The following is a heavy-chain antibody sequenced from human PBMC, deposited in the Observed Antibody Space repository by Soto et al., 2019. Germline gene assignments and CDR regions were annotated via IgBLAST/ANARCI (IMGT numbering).Heavy chain of an antibody. J-gene: IGHJ6*04. CDR3: ASGSVAAAGSHYYYCDGMDV. D-gene: IGHD6-13*01. CDR2: IIRIIGTA. CDR1: GGTFSSYA. V-gene: IGHV1-69*01. Sequence: QVQLVQSGAEVKKPGSSVKVSCKASGGTFSSYAISWVRQAPGQGLEWMGGIIRIIGTANDAEKFQGRGKITADESTRTAYRELSSLRSEDSGVNYCASGSVAAAGSHYYYCDGMDVWVEGTTVTVSS.